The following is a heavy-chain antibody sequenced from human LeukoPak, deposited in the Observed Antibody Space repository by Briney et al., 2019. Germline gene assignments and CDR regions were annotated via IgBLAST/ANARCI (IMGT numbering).Heavy chain of an antibody. J-gene: IGHJ4*02. Sequence: GGSLRLSCAASGFTFSGSAMHWVRQASGQGLEWVGRIRSKANSYATAYAASVKGRFTISRDDSKNTAYLQMNSLKTEDTAVYYCTTMAILTGYSPYFGYWGQGTLVTVSS. D-gene: IGHD3-9*01. CDR1: GFTFSGSA. CDR3: TTMAILTGYSPYFGY. CDR2: IRSKANSYAT. V-gene: IGHV3-73*01.